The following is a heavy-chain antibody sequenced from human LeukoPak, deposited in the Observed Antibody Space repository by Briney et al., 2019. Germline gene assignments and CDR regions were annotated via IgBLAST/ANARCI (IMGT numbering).Heavy chain of an antibody. J-gene: IGHJ1*01. D-gene: IGHD3-22*01. CDR2: INPNSGGT. V-gene: IGHV1-2*02. CDR1: GYTFTDYY. CDR3: ARGYYDSSDFEYFQH. Sequence: ASVKISCKASGYTFTDYYMHWVRQAPGRGLEWMGWINPNSGGTNNAQKFQGRVTMTRDTSISTAYMELSRLRSDDTAIYYCARGYYDSSDFEYFQHWGQGTLVTVSS.